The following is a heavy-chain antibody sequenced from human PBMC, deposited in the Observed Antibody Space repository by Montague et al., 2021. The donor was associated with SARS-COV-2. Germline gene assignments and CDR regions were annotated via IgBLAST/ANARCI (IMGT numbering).Heavy chain of an antibody. Sequence: SETLSLTCTVSGGSISSSNYYWGWIRQPPGKGLEWIGNMYYSGSTYYNPSLKSRVTISIDTSKNQFSLKLSSVTAADTAVYYCAREDIGRRGVTQGMDVWGQGTTVTVSS. D-gene: IGHD3-10*01. CDR1: GGSISSSNYY. J-gene: IGHJ6*02. CDR3: AREDIGRRGVTQGMDV. CDR2: MYYSGST. V-gene: IGHV4-39*07.